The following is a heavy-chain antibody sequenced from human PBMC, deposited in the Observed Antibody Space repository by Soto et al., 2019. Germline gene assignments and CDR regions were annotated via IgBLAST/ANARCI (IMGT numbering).Heavy chain of an antibody. CDR3: ARHRTGYSSGIGWFDP. CDR2: IYYSGST. Sequence: SETLSLTCTVSGGSISSYYWSWIRQPPGKGLEWIGYIYYSGSTNYNPSLKSRVTISVDTSKNQFSLKLSSVTAADTAVYYCARHRTGYSSGIGWFDPWGQGTLVTVSS. J-gene: IGHJ5*02. CDR1: GGSISSYY. D-gene: IGHD6-19*01. V-gene: IGHV4-59*08.